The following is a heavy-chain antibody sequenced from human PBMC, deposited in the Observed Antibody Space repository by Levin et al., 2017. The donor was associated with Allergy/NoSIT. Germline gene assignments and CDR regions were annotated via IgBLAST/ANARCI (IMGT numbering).Heavy chain of an antibody. Sequence: SETLSLTCTVSGGSFITSSYFWAWIRQPPGKGLEWLGSIYYSGTTYYNPSLKSRLTISIDTSTNQFSLKLRSVTAADTAVYYCARHTALLWFEELGFDSGGQGNLVAVAS. CDR1: GGSFITSSYF. V-gene: IGHV4-39*01. CDR3: ARHTALLWFEELGFDS. J-gene: IGHJ4*02. D-gene: IGHD3-10*01. CDR2: IYYSGTT.